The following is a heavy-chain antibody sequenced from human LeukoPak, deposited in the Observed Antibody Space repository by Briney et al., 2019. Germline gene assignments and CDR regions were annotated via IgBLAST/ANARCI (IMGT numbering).Heavy chain of an antibody. V-gene: IGHV3-21*01. J-gene: IGHJ4*02. D-gene: IGHD3-3*01. CDR3: ARAYPGITVFGVDY. CDR2: ISSSSTYI. Sequence: GGSLRLSCAASGCTFSSYSMNWVRQAPGKGLEWVSSISSSSTYIYYADSVKGRFTISRDNDKHSLYLQMTSLRAEDTAVYYCARAYPGITVFGVDYWGQGTLVIVSS. CDR1: GCTFSSYS.